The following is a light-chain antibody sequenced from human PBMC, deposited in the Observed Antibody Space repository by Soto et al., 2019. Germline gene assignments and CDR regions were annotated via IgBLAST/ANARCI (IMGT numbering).Light chain of an antibody. CDR1: QSVSTS. CDR3: HHNDSSQRT. V-gene: IGKV3-20*01. Sequence: EVVLTHSPGTLSLSPGERATLSCRASQSVSTSVGWYQQKPGQAPRLLIYGASNRATGIPDRFSGSGSGKDLSLTISRPEPQDFGVDYCHHNDSSQRTVVQGAKVDI. J-gene: IGKJ1*01. CDR2: GAS.